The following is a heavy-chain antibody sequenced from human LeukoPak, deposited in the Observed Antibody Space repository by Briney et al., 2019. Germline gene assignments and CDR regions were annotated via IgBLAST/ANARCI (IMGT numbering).Heavy chain of an antibody. CDR2: IIPIFGTA. J-gene: IGHJ6*02. CDR3: ANYGGNSYYCYYGMDV. D-gene: IGHD4-23*01. CDR1: GGTFSSYA. Sequence: SVKVSCKASGGTFSSYAISWVRQAPGQGLEWMGGIIPIFGTANYAQKFQGRVTITADESTSTAYMELSSLRSEDTAVYYCANYGGNSYYCYYGMDVWGQGTTVTVSS. V-gene: IGHV1-69*13.